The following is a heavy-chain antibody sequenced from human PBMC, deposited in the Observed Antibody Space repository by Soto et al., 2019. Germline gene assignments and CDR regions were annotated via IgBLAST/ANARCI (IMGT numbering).Heavy chain of an antibody. V-gene: IGHV4-39*01. CDR2: IYYSGST. CDR1: GCSISSSSYY. D-gene: IGHD6-13*01. CDR3: ARTWAAAGPLDYGMDV. Sequence: PSETLSLACTVSGCSISSSSYYWGWIRQPPGKGLEWIGSIYYSGSTYYNPSLKSRVTISVDTSKNQFSLKLSSVTAADTAVYYCARTWAAAGPLDYGMDVWGQGTTVT. J-gene: IGHJ6*02.